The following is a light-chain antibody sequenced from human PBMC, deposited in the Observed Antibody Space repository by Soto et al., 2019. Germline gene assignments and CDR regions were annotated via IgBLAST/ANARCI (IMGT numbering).Light chain of an antibody. CDR3: QVWDSSTVV. J-gene: IGLJ3*02. CDR2: RDT. V-gene: IGLV3-9*01. Sequence: SYELTQPLSVSVALGQTARITCGGNNIGSKNVHWYQLNPGQAPVLVIYRDTNRLSGIPERFSGSNSGNTATLAISGAQVGDDADYYCQVWDSSTVVFGGGTQLTVL. CDR1: NIGSKN.